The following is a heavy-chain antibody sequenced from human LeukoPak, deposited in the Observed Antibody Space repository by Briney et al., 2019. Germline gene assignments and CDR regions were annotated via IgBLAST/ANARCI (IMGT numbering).Heavy chain of an antibody. Sequence: SVKVSCKASGGTFSSYAIGWVRQAPGQGLEWMGGIIPIFGTANYAQKFQGRVTITADESTSTAYMELSSLRSEDTAVYYCARDLAARLYYYYYYYMDVWGKGTTVTVSS. V-gene: IGHV1-69*13. CDR2: IIPIFGTA. D-gene: IGHD6-6*01. J-gene: IGHJ6*03. CDR1: GGTFSSYA. CDR3: ARDLAARLYYYYYYYMDV.